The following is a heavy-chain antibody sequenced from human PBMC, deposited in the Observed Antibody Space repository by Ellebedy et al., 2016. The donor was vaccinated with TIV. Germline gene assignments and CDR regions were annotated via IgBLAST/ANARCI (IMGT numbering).Heavy chain of an antibody. V-gene: IGHV1-69*13. D-gene: IGHD3-10*01. Sequence: SVKVSCXASGGTFSSYAISWVRQAPGQGLEWMGGIIPIFGTANYAQKFQGRVTITADESTSTAYMELSSLRSEDTAVYYCARVYYGSGSYLLSLAGGMDVWGQGTTVTVSS. CDR1: GGTFSSYA. CDR3: ARVYYGSGSYLLSLAGGMDV. J-gene: IGHJ6*02. CDR2: IIPIFGTA.